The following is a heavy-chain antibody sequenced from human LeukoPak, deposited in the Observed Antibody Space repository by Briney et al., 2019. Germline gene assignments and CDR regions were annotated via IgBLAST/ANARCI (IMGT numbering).Heavy chain of an antibody. CDR2: INSDGSST. J-gene: IGHJ4*02. V-gene: IGHV3-74*01. D-gene: IGHD1-26*01. Sequence: GGSLRLSCAASGFTFSSYWMHWVRQAPGKGLVWVSRINSDGSSTSYADSVKGRFTISRDNSKNTLYLQMNSLRAEDTAVYYCAKDRRELARTVFDYWGQGTLVTVSS. CDR1: GFTFSSYW. CDR3: AKDRRELARTVFDY.